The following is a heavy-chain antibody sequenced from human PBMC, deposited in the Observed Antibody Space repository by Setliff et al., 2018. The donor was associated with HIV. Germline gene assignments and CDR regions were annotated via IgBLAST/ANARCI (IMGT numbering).Heavy chain of an antibody. CDR2: IIPFNGTS. V-gene: IGHV1-69*06. J-gene: IGHJ6*03. D-gene: IGHD3-10*01. CDR1: GGTFSNYA. CDR3: ARDGSGNYYPYHYYIDV. Sequence: SVKVSCKASGGTFSNYAVNWVRQAPAQGLEWMGGIIPFNGTSNYAKKYQGRVTFTADKSTSTAYMELRSLRSKDTAVYYCARDGSGNYYPYHYYIDVWGKGTTVTVSS.